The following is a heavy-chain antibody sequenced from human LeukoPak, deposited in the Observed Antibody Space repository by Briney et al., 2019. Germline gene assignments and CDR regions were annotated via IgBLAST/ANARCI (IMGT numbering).Heavy chain of an antibody. CDR2: IHHSGGI. D-gene: IGHD3-10*01. J-gene: IGHJ4*02. V-gene: IGHV4-4*02. CDR3: SRGGDYRPHC. Sequence: SETLSLTCAVSGDSISXDIWWNWVRQPPGKGLEWIGEIHHSGGINYNPSLKSRVTISLDKSKNQSSLELNSVTAADTALYYCSRGGDYRPHCWGQGTLVTVSS. CDR1: GDSISXDIW.